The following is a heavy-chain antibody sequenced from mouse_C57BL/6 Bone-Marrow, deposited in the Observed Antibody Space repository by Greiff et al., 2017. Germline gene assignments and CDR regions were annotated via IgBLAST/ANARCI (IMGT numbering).Heavy chain of an antibody. CDR1: GYTFTSYG. CDR3: ARGGLLRGEAFFAY. V-gene: IGHV1-81*01. D-gene: IGHD2-3*01. Sequence: QVQLKQSGAELARPGASVKLSCKASGYTFTSYGISWVKQRTGKGLEWIGEIYPRSGNTYYNEKFKGKATLTADKSSSTAYMELRSRTSEDSAVYFCARGGLLRGEAFFAYWGQGTLVTVSA. CDR2: IYPRSGNT. J-gene: IGHJ3*01.